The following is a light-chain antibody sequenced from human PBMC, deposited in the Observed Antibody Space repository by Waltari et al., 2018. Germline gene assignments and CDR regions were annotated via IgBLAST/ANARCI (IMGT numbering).Light chain of an antibody. CDR3: QTWDTGIVL. J-gene: IGLJ2*01. Sequence: QPLLTQSPSASASLGASVTLTCTLRDGHSNYAIAWHQTQPGKGTRYLMKVNNDGSHNKGDGIPDRFSVSSSGTERYLTISSLQSDDEADYFCQTWDTGIVLFGGGTRLTVL. CDR1: DGHSNYA. CDR2: VNNDGSH. V-gene: IGLV4-69*01.